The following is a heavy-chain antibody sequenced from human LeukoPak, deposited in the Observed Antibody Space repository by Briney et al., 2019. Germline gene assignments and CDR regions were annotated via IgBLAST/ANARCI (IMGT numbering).Heavy chain of an antibody. CDR2: INPSGGST. V-gene: IGHV1-46*01. Sequence: GASVKVSCKASGYTFTSYYMRWVRQAPGQGLEWMGIINPSGGSTSYAQKFQGRVTMTRDTSTSTVYMELSSLRSEDTAVYYCARAPNDYGDYGAFDIWGQGTMVTVSS. J-gene: IGHJ3*02. CDR1: GYTFTSYY. CDR3: ARAPNDYGDYGAFDI. D-gene: IGHD4-17*01.